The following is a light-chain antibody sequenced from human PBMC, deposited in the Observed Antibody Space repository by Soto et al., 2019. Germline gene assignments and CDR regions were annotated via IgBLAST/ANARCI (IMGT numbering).Light chain of an antibody. CDR2: SKN. J-gene: IGLJ2*01. Sequence: QSVLTQPPSGSGTPGQRGTISCSGSSSNIGSNTVNWYQQLPGTAPKLLIYSKNQRPSGVPDRCSGSKSGTSASLAISWLQSEDEADYNCAAWDDSLNGVVFGGGTKLTVL. CDR1: SSNIGSNT. CDR3: AAWDDSLNGVV. V-gene: IGLV1-44*01.